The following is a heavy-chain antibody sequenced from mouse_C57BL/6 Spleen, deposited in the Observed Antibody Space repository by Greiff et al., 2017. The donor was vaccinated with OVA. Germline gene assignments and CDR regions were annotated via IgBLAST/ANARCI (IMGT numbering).Heavy chain of an antibody. CDR3: ARHDYYGSTHWYFDV. CDR2: ISSGGRYT. J-gene: IGHJ1*03. CDR1: GFTFSSYG. Sequence: DVHLVESGGDLVKPGGSLKLSCAASGFTFSSYGMSWVRQTPDKRLEWVATISSGGRYTYYPDSVKGRFTISRDNAKNTLYLQMSSLKSEDTAMYYCARHDYYGSTHWYFDVWGTGTTVTVSS. D-gene: IGHD1-1*01. V-gene: IGHV5-6*01.